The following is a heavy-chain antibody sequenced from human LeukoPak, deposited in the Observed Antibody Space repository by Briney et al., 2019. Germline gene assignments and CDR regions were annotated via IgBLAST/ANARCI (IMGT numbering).Heavy chain of an antibody. J-gene: IGHJ4*02. CDR2: IKSDGSST. Sequence: PGGSLRLSCAASGFTFSTYWMHWVRQGPGKGLVWVSRIKSDGSSTSYADSAKGRFTISRDNAKNSLYLQMNSLRAEDTALYYCARVGYSSSWYGDLDYWGQGTLVTVSS. CDR3: ARVGYSSSWYGDLDY. D-gene: IGHD6-13*01. CDR1: GFTFSTYW. V-gene: IGHV3-74*01.